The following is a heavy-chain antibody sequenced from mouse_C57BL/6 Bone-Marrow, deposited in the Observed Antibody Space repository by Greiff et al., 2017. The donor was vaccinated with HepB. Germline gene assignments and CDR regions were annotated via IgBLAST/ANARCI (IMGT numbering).Heavy chain of an antibody. CDR2: IYPGDGDT. D-gene: IGHD2-4*01. J-gene: IGHJ3*01. CDR3: HDDYDPLFAY. V-gene: IGHV1-82*01. Sequence: VQLQQSGPELVKPGASVKISCKASGYAFSSSWMNWVKQRPGKGLEWIGRIYPGDGDTNYNGKFKGKATLTADKSSSTAYMQLSSLTSEDSAVYFCHDDYDPLFAYWGQGTLVTVSA. CDR1: GYAFSSSW.